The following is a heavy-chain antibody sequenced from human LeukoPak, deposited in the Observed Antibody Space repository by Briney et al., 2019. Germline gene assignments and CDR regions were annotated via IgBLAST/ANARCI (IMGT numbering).Heavy chain of an antibody. V-gene: IGHV1-2*02. J-gene: IGHJ5*02. CDR3: ARGNVECIGDICYKRGNWFDP. CDR2: INPKSGAT. CDR1: GYTFIGNY. D-gene: IGHD2-8*02. Sequence: ASVKVSCKASGYTFIGNYIHWVRQAPGQGLEWMGWINPKSGATSSARKFQGRVTMTRDTSIGTAYMELSRLRSDDTAVHYCARGNVECIGDICYKRGNWFDPWGQGTLVTVSS.